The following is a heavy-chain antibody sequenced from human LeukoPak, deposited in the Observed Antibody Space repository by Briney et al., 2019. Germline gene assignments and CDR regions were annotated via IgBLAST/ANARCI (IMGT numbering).Heavy chain of an antibody. CDR2: INSDGTST. D-gene: IGHD3-16*01. CDR3: ATYTHWVAGDV. CDR1: GFTFSGYW. V-gene: IGHV3-74*01. J-gene: IGHJ6*02. Sequence: GGSLRLSCAASGFTFSGYWMHWVRQAPGKGLVWVSRINSDGTSTTYGDSVKGRFTISRDNARNSLYLQMGSLRAEDTAVYYCATYTHWVAGDVWGQGTTVTVSS.